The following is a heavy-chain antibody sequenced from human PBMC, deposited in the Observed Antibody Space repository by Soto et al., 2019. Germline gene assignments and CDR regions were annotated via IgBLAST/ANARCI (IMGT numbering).Heavy chain of an antibody. Sequence: PGRSLRLDSPDSGFTFRNAWMSWVRHAPGKGLEWVGRIKSKTDGGTTDYAAPVKGRFTISTDDSKNTLYLQMNSLKTEDTAVYYCTTGLAPVRVGYYYYGMDVWGQGTTVTVSS. CDR3: TTGLAPVRVGYYYYGMDV. D-gene: IGHD3-10*01. CDR2: IKSKTDGGTT. V-gene: IGHV3-15*01. J-gene: IGHJ6*02. CDR1: GFTFRNAW.